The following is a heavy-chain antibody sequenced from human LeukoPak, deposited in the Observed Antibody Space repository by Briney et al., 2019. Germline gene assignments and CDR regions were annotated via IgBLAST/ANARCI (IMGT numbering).Heavy chain of an antibody. D-gene: IGHD6-19*01. V-gene: IGHV4-34*01. Sequence: PSETLSLTCAVYGGSFSGYYWSWIRQPPGKGLEWIGEINHSGSTNYNPSLKSRVTISVDTSKNQFSLKLSSVTAADTAVYYCGSRGGLVRGFDYWGQGTLVTVSS. J-gene: IGHJ4*02. CDR1: GGSFSGYY. CDR2: INHSGST. CDR3: GSRGGLVRGFDY.